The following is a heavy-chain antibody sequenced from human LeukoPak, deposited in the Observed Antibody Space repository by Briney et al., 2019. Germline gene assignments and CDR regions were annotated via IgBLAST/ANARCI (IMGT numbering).Heavy chain of an antibody. CDR2: INPNSGGT. D-gene: IGHD6-19*01. J-gene: IGHJ4*02. CDR3: ARGYRYSSGWSWAPFDY. CDR1: GYTFTGYY. V-gene: IGHV1-2*02. Sequence: GASVKVSCKASGYTFTGYYMHWVRQAPGQGLEWMGWINPNSGGTNYAQKFQGRVTMTRDTSISTAYMELSRLRSDDTAVYYCARGYRYSSGWSWAPFDYWGQGTLVTVSS.